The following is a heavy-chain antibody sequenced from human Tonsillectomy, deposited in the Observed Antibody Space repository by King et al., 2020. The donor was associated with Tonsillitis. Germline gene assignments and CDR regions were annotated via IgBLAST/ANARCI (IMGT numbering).Heavy chain of an antibody. CDR3: ARHHYYDFGSGPRGDMDV. V-gene: IGHV4-59*08. D-gene: IGHD3-3*01. Sequence: VQLQESGPGLVKPSETLSLTCTVSGGSISPYYWSWIRQPPGKGLEWIGYIYFSGGISYNPSLRSRVIISIDTSKNQFSLNLSSVTAADTAMYYCARHHYYDFGSGPRGDMDVWGKGTTVTVS. J-gene: IGHJ6*03. CDR2: IYFSGGI. CDR1: GGSISPYY.